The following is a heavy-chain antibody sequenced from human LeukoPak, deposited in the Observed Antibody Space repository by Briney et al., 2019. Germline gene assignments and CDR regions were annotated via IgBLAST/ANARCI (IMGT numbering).Heavy chain of an antibody. CDR3: ARRGYAAWFDP. Sequence: PSETLSLTCSVSRASITGYANYWAWLRQPPGKGLEWIGSVYYSGSIKYNPSLKGRVSISKNQFFLNLNSVNATDTAAYICARRGYAAWFDPWGQGTLVTVSS. D-gene: IGHD2-2*01. V-gene: IGHV4-39*01. J-gene: IGHJ5*02. CDR1: RASITGYANY. CDR2: VYYSGSI.